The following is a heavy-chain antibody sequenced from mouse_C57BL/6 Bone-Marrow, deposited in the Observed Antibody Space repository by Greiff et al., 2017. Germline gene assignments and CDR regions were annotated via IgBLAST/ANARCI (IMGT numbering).Heavy chain of an antibody. CDR3: ARIYYYGGYYAMDY. CDR2: IYPSDSET. D-gene: IGHD1-1*01. J-gene: IGHJ4*01. Sequence: VKLQQPGAELVRPGSSVKLSCKASGYTFTSYWMDWVKQSPGQGLEWIGNIYPSDSETHYNQKFKDKATLTVDKSSSTAYMQLSSLTSEDSAVYYCARIYYYGGYYAMDYWGQGTSVTVSS. V-gene: IGHV1-61*01. CDR1: GYTFTSYW.